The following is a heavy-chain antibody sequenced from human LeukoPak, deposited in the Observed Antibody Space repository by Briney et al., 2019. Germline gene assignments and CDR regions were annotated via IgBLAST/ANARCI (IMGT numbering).Heavy chain of an antibody. Sequence: GGSLRLSCAASGFTFSSYAMHWVRQAPGKGLEWVAVISYDGSSKYYTDSVKGRFTISRDSSKNTLYLQMNSLRAEDTAVYYCARDWNYQGYWGQGTLVTVSS. CDR2: ISYDGSSK. J-gene: IGHJ4*02. CDR3: ARDWNYQGY. V-gene: IGHV3-30-3*01. CDR1: GFTFSSYA. D-gene: IGHD1-7*01.